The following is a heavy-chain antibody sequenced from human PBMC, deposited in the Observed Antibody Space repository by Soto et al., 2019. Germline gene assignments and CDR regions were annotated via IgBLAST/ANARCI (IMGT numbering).Heavy chain of an antibody. J-gene: IGHJ4*02. CDR1: GGSIRSSNW. V-gene: IGHV4-4*02. Sequence: ASETLSLTCAVSGGSIRSSNWWSWVRQPPGKGLEWIGEIYHSGSTNYNPPLKSRVTISVDKSKNQFSLKLSSVTAADTAVYYCARVAVAGTRVDYWGQGTLVTVSS. CDR2: IYHSGST. D-gene: IGHD6-19*01. CDR3: ARVAVAGTRVDY.